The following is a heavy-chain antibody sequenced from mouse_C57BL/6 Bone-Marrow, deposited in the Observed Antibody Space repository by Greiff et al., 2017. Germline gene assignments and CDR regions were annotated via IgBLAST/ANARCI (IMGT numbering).Heavy chain of an antibody. D-gene: IGHD1-1*01. CDR1: GYTFTDYE. CDR3: TDYYYGSSAWFAY. CDR2: LDPETGGT. V-gene: IGHV1-15*01. J-gene: IGHJ3*01. Sequence: QVQLQQSGAELVRPGASVTLSCKASGYTFTDYEMHWVKQTPVHGLEWIGALDPETGGTAYNQKFKGKAILTADKSSSTAYMELRSLTSEDSAVYYCTDYYYGSSAWFAYWGQGTLVTVSA.